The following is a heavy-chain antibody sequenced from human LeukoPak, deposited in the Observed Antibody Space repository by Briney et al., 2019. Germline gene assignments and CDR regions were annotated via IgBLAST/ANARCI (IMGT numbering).Heavy chain of an antibody. CDR3: ARMSRGYSYGVMDV. Sequence: SETLSLTCAVYGGSFSGYYWSWIRQPPGKGLEWIGEINHSGSTNYNPSLKSRVTISVDTPKNQFSLKLSSVTAADTAVYYCARMSRGYSYGVMDVWGQGTTVTVSS. J-gene: IGHJ6*02. CDR2: INHSGST. CDR1: GGSFSGYY. V-gene: IGHV4-34*01. D-gene: IGHD5-18*01.